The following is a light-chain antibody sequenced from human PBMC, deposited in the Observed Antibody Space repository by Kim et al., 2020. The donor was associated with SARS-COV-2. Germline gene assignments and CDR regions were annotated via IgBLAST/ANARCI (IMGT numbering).Light chain of an antibody. CDR3: QEYNNWPRVT. V-gene: IGKV3-15*01. J-gene: IGKJ2*01. CDR1: QSVRSN. CDR2: VPS. Sequence: EIVMTQSPATLSASPGENVTLSCRASQSVRSNVAWYQQKPGQAPRLLLYVPSTRATGIPARFTGTGSGTEFTLTISSLQSEDFAVYHCQEYNNWPRVTFGQGTKLEI.